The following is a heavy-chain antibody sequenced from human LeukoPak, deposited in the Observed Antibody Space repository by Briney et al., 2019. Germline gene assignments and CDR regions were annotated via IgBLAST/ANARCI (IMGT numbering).Heavy chain of an antibody. CDR3: ARVFNWRVFDP. J-gene: IGHJ5*02. CDR2: INPNSGGT. D-gene: IGHD1-20*01. Sequence: ASVKVSCKASGYTFTSYGISWVRQAPGQGLEWMGRINPNSGGTNYAQKFQGRVTMTRDTSISTAYMELSRLRSDDTAVYYCARVFNWRVFDPWGQGTLVTVSS. V-gene: IGHV1-2*06. CDR1: GYTFTSYG.